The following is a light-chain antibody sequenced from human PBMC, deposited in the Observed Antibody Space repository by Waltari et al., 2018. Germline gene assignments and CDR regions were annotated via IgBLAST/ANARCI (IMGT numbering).Light chain of an antibody. V-gene: IGKV2-30*01. Sequence: DVVMTQSPLYLPVTLGQPASISCRSSQSLVDSDGNTYLNWFQQRPGQSPRRLIYEVSDRDSGVPDRFSGSGSGTDFTLKISRVDAEDLGIYYCMQGTHWPITFGQGTRLEIK. CDR2: EVS. CDR1: QSLVDSDGNTY. J-gene: IGKJ5*01. CDR3: MQGTHWPIT.